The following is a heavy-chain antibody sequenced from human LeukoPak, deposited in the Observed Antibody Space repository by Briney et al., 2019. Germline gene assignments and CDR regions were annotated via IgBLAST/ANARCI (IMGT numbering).Heavy chain of an antibody. Sequence: SETLSLTCTVSGGSISSSSYYWGWIRQPPGKGLEWIGSIYYSGSTYYNPSLESRVTISVDTSKNQFSLKLSSVTAADTAVYYCARERSNAFDIWGQGTMGTVSS. D-gene: IGHD5/OR15-5a*01. V-gene: IGHV4-39*02. CDR3: ARERSNAFDI. CDR2: IYYSGST. CDR1: GGSISSSSYY. J-gene: IGHJ3*02.